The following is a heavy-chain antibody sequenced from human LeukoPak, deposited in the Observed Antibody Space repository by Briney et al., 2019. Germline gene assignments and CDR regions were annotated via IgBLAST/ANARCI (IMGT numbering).Heavy chain of an antibody. CDR1: GYTFTSYD. CDR3: ARGRSSSWYKEGDY. CDR2: MNPNSGNT. V-gene: IGHV1-8*01. Sequence: ASVKVSCKASGYTFTSYDINWVRQATGQGLEWMGWMNPNSGNTGYAQKFQGRVTMTRNTSISTAYMGLSSLRSEDTAVYYCARGRSSSWYKEGDYWGQGTLVTVSS. J-gene: IGHJ4*02. D-gene: IGHD6-13*01.